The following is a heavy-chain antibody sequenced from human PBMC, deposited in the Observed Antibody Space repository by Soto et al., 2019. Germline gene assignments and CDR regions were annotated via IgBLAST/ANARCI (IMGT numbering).Heavy chain of an antibody. CDR3: ARDLPVAGTSAHFQY. CDR1: GYTFTSYA. J-gene: IGHJ1*01. D-gene: IGHD6-19*01. CDR2: INAGNGDT. V-gene: IGHV1-3*01. Sequence: ASVKVSCKASGYTFTSYAMHWVRQAPGQRLEWMGWINAGNGDTRYSQKKQGRVTITRDTSASTAYIELSSLRSEDTAVYYFARDLPVAGTSAHFQYWGQGTLVTVSS.